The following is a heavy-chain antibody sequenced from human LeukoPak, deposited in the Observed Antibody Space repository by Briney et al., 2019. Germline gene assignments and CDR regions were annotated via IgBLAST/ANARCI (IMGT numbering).Heavy chain of an antibody. CDR3: ARHYCSSTSCYPGDAFDI. D-gene: IGHD2-2*01. Sequence: ASVNVSCKASGYTFTSYYMHWVRQAPGQGLEWMGIINPSGGSTSYAQKFQGRVTMTRDTSTSTVYMELRSLRSEDTAVYYCARHYCSSTSCYPGDAFDIWGQGTMVTVSS. J-gene: IGHJ3*02. V-gene: IGHV1-46*01. CDR2: INPSGGST. CDR1: GYTFTSYY.